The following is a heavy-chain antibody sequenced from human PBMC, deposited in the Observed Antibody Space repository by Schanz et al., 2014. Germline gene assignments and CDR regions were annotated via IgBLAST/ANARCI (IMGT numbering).Heavy chain of an antibody. V-gene: IGHV3-23*01. CDR1: GFTFSDYY. CDR3: ARDHQWLARYYMDV. D-gene: IGHD6-19*01. CDR2: ISGSGGST. Sequence: EVQLLESGGGLVQPGGSLRLSCAASGFTFSDYYMSWIRQAPGKGLEWVSAISGSGGSTYYADSVKGRFTISRDNPKKTLYLQMNSLRAEDTAVYYCARDHQWLARYYMDVWGKGTTVTVSS. J-gene: IGHJ6*03.